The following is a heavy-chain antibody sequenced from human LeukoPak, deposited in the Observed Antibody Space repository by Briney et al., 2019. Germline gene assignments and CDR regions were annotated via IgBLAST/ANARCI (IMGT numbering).Heavy chain of an antibody. J-gene: IGHJ4*02. V-gene: IGHV3-13*01. CDR1: GFTFSRYD. CDR2: IGTAGDT. CDR3: AGAGSETQWRAIDF. D-gene: IGHD6-19*01. Sequence: QAGGSLRLSCAASGFTFSRYDMHWVRQATGKGLEWVSGIGTAGDTYYAGSVKGRFTISRENAKNSLYLQMNSLTAGDTAVYYCAGAGSETQWRAIDFWGQGALVTVFS.